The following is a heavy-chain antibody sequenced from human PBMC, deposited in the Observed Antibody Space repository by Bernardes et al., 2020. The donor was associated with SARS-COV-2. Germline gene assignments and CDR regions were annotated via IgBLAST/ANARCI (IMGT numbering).Heavy chain of an antibody. J-gene: IGHJ6*02. Sequence: GGSLRLSCAASGFTFSSYGMHWVRQAPGKGLEWVAVIWYDGSNKYYADSVKGRFTISRDNSKNTLYLQMNSLRAEDTAVYYCARSPSYYYGMDVWGQGTTVTVSS. CDR1: GFTFSSYG. V-gene: IGHV3-33*01. CDR2: IWYDGSNK. CDR3: ARSPSYYYGMDV.